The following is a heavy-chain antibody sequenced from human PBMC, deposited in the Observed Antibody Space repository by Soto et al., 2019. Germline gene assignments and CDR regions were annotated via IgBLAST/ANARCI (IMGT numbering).Heavy chain of an antibody. Sequence: QVQLQESGPGLVKPSQTLSLTCTVSGGSISSGDYYWIWIRQPPGEGLECIGYIYYSGSTYYNPSLERRVTMSVDTSRNQFSLKLTSVTAADTAVYYCARDNGGAYDPVEWGQGTLVTVSS. CDR1: GGSISSGDYY. D-gene: IGHD3-22*01. CDR2: IYYSGST. J-gene: IGHJ4*02. CDR3: ARDNGGAYDPVE. V-gene: IGHV4-30-4*01.